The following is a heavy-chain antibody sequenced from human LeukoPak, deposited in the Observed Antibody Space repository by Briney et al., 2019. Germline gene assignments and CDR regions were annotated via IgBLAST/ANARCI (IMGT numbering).Heavy chain of an antibody. Sequence: ASVKVSCNAAGGTFTTYTVIWGRQAPGQGLEWRGRSIPIGGIANDAEKFQDRLRITAYKSTSTTYKELSSLRSEATAVYYCERDLGGGDFDSWGQGTLVPVSS. CDR1: GGTFTTYT. D-gene: IGHD3-16*01. J-gene: IGHJ4*02. CDR2: SIPIGGIA. CDR3: ERDLGGGDFDS. V-gene: IGHV1-69*04.